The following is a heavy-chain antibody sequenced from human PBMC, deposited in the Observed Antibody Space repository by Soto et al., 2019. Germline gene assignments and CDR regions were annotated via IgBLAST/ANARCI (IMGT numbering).Heavy chain of an antibody. CDR2: IYHSGMT. V-gene: IGHV4-4*02. CDR1: GTSISSSHW. J-gene: IGHJ6*02. CDR3: ARVLWGYWANAYISLVV. D-gene: IGHD2-8*01. Sequence: ETLSLTCAVSGTSISSSHWWTWVRQSPGKGLEWIGQIYHSGMTNYNPSLKSRVTISVDKSNNQFSLKMTSVTAADTVVYYCARVLWGYWANAYISLVVWGQGTT.